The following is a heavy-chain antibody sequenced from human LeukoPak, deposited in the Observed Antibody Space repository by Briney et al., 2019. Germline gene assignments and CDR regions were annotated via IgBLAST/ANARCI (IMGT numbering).Heavy chain of an antibody. D-gene: IGHD6-19*01. CDR2: IASDGRYK. J-gene: IGHJ4*02. V-gene: IGHV3-30*04. CDR3: ARGLGAVAVDY. CDR1: GFTFSNYV. Sequence: GGSLRLSCAASGFTFSNYVMHWVRQAPGKGLEWVAVIASDGRYKHYTDSVKGRFTISRDNAKNSLYLQMNSLRAEDTAVYYCARGLGAVAVDYWGQGTLVTVSS.